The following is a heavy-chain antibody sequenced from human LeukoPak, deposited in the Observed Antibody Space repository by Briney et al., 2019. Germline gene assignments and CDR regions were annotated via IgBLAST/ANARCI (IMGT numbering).Heavy chain of an antibody. V-gene: IGHV1-2*02. CDR1: GYTFTCYY. J-gene: IGHJ4*02. CDR2: INPNSGGT. CDR3: ERGDMAHFDY. D-gene: IGHD2-15*01. Sequence: ASVKVSCKASGYTFTCYYMHWVRQAPGQGLEWMGWINPNSGGTNYAQKFQGRVTMTRDTSISTAYMELSRLRSDDTAAYYCERGDMAHFDYWGQGTLVTVSS.